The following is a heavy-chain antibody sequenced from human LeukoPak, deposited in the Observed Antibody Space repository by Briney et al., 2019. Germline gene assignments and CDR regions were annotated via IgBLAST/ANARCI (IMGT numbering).Heavy chain of an antibody. J-gene: IGHJ4*02. V-gene: IGHV5-51*04. Sequence: GESLKISXKASGYSFTNYWIGWVRQGPGKGLEWTGIIFPGDSGTNYSPSFQGQVTISADKPISTAYLQWSSLKASDTAMYYCARGGGILIGYHRDYWGQGTLVTVSS. D-gene: IGHD3-9*01. CDR2: IFPGDSGT. CDR1: GYSFTNYW. CDR3: ARGGGILIGYHRDY.